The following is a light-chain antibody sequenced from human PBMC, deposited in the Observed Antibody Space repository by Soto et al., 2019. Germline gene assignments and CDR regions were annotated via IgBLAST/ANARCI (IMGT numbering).Light chain of an antibody. CDR2: GNT. J-gene: IGLJ1*01. CDR1: SSNIGAGYD. V-gene: IGLV1-40*01. Sequence: QSVLTQPPSVSGAPGQRVTISCTGSSSNIGAGYDVHWYQQFPGTTPKFLIYGNTNRPSGVPDRFSASKSGTSASLDITGLQAEDEAEYYCCSYAGSSSYVFGTGTKVTVL. CDR3: CSYAGSSSYV.